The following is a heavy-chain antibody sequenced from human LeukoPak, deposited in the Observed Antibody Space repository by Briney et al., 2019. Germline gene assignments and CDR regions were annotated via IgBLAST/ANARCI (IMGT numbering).Heavy chain of an antibody. J-gene: IGHJ3*02. CDR1: GGTFSSYA. Sequence: SVKVSCKASGGTFSSYAISWVRQAPGLGLEWMGGIIPIFGTANYAQKFQGRVTITADESTSTAYMELSSLRSEDTAVYYCARASSGYYDDAFDIWGQGTMVTVSS. CDR3: ARASSGYYDDAFDI. V-gene: IGHV1-69*13. CDR2: IIPIFGTA. D-gene: IGHD3-22*01.